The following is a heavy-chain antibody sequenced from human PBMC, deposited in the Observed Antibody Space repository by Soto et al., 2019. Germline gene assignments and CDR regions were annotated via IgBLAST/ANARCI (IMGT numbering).Heavy chain of an antibody. J-gene: IGHJ4*02. V-gene: IGHV3-23*01. Sequence: EVQLLESGGGLVQPGGSLRLSCAASGFTFSSYSMSWVRQAPGKRLEWVSSIGGSGITPYYADSVNGRFTISRDNSKNTLYLQINTLRAEDTAVYYCAKAPTAAGTYWVDYWGQGTLVTVSS. CDR3: AKAPTAAGTYWVDY. CDR2: IGGSGITP. CDR1: GFTFSSYS. D-gene: IGHD6-13*01.